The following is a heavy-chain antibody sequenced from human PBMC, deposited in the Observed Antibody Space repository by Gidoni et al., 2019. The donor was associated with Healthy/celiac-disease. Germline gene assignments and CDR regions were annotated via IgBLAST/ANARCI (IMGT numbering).Heavy chain of an antibody. CDR2: ISYDGSNK. V-gene: IGHV3-30*18. CDR3: AKDAPITMSFDY. D-gene: IGHD3-22*01. J-gene: IGHJ4*02. CDR1: GVTFSSYD. Sequence: QVQLVESGGGVVQPGRSLRLSCAASGVTFSSYDMHWVRQAPGQGLEFVAVISYDGSNKYYADSGKGRFTISRDNSKNTLYLQMNSLRAEDTAVYYCAKDAPITMSFDYWGQGTLVTVSS.